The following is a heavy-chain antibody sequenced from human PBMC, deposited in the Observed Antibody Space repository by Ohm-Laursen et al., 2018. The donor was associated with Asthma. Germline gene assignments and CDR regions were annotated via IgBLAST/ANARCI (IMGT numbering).Heavy chain of an antibody. CDR3: AKTLQYSSSWGWGYYYGMDV. CDR2: ISYDGSNK. Sequence: SLRLSCAASGFTFRSYAMHWVRQAPGKGLEWVAVISYDGSNKYYADSVKGRFTISRDNSKNTLYLQMNSLRAEDTAVYYCAKTLQYSSSWGWGYYYGMDVWGQGTTVTVSS. D-gene: IGHD6-13*01. J-gene: IGHJ6*02. V-gene: IGHV3-30*18. CDR1: GFTFRSYA.